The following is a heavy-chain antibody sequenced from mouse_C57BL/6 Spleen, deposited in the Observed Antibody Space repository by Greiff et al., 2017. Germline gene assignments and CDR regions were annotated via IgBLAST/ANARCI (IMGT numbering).Heavy chain of an antibody. CDR2: IDPSDGYT. CDR1: GYTFTSYW. CDR3: ASAIITTVVAKCAMDY. D-gene: IGHD1-1*01. J-gene: IGHJ4*01. Sequence: QVQLQQPGAELVMPGASVKLSCKASGYTFTSYWMHWVKQRPGQGLEWIGEIDPSDGYTNYNQKFKGQATLTVDTSSSTAYMQLSSLTSEDSAVYYEASAIITTVVAKCAMDYWGQGTSVTVSS. V-gene: IGHV1-69*01.